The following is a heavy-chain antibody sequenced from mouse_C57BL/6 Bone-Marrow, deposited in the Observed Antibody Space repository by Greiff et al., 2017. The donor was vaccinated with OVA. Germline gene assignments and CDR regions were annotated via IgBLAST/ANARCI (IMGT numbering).Heavy chain of an antibody. J-gene: IGHJ4*01. V-gene: IGHV6-3*01. Sequence: EVMLVESGGGLVQPGGSMKLSCVASGFTFSNYWMNWVRQSPEKGLEWVAQIRLKSDNYATHYAESVKGRFTISRDDSKSSVYLQMNNLRAEDTGIYYCTGLGLRYAMDYWGQGTSVTVSS. D-gene: IGHD2-4*01. CDR1: GFTFSNYW. CDR3: TGLGLRYAMDY. CDR2: IRLKSDNYAT.